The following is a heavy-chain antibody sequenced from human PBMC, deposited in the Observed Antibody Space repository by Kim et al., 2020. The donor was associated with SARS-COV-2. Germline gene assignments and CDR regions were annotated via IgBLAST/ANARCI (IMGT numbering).Heavy chain of an antibody. CDR1: GYTFTSYA. CDR3: ARDRYCSSTSCYSFDYYYYGMDV. CDR2: INTNTGNP. D-gene: IGHD2-2*01. J-gene: IGHJ6*02. V-gene: IGHV7-4-1*02. Sequence: ASVKVSCKASGYTFTSYAMNWVRQAPGQGLEWMGWINTNTGNPTYAQGFTGRFVFSLDTSVSTAYLQISSLKAEDTAVYYCARDRYCSSTSCYSFDYYYYGMDVLGQGTTVTVSS.